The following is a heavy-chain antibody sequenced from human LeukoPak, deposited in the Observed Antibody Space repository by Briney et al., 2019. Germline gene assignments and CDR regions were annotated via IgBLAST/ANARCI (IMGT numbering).Heavy chain of an antibody. CDR1: GFTFSSYA. V-gene: IGHV3-23*01. D-gene: IGHD5-18*01. J-gene: IGHJ4*02. CDR2: ISGSGGST. CDR3: AKERGYSYGLGGEFDY. Sequence: GGSLRLSCAASGFTFSSYAMSWVRQAPGKGLEWVSDISGSGGSTYYADSVKGRFTISRDNSKNTLYLQMNSLRAEDTAVYYCAKERGYSYGLGGEFDYWGQGTLVTVSS.